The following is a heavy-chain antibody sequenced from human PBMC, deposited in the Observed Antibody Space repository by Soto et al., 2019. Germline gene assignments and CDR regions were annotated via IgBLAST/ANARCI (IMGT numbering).Heavy chain of an antibody. Sequence: EERMLESGGGLVQSGGSLRLSCAASGFIFGNYAFSWVRQAPGKGLEWVSALSGGGDKTYYTDSVKGRFTISRDNSKRTLYLQMNSLRAEDTAVYYCAILEDYYGLDVWGQGATVTVSS. CDR2: LSGGGDKT. CDR1: GFIFGNYA. V-gene: IGHV3-23*01. CDR3: AILEDYYGLDV. D-gene: IGHD3-3*02. J-gene: IGHJ6*02.